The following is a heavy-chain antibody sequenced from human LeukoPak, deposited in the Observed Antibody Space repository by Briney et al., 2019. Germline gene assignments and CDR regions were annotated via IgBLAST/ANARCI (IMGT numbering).Heavy chain of an antibody. CDR3: ASRDKGYYYGMDV. D-gene: IGHD5-24*01. Sequence: GGSLRLSCAASGFTVSSNYMSWVRQAPGKGLEWVSLIYSGGSTYYADSVKSRFTISRDNSKNTLYLQMKSLRAEDTAVYYCASRDKGYYYGMDVWGQGTTVTVSS. CDR1: GFTVSSNY. CDR2: IYSGGST. V-gene: IGHV3-66*01. J-gene: IGHJ6*02.